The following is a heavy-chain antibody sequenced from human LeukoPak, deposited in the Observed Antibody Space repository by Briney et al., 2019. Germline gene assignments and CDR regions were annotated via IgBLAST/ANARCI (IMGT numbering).Heavy chain of an antibody. J-gene: IGHJ4*02. CDR3: ASPGGY. CDR1: GGSISSYY. D-gene: IGHD4-23*01. CDR2: IYYSGST. Sequence: SETLSLTCTVSGGSISSYYWSWIRQPPGKGLEWIGYIYYSGSTNYNPSLKSRVTISVDTSKNQFSLKLSSVTAADTAVYYCASPGGYWGQGTPVTVSS. V-gene: IGHV4-59*01.